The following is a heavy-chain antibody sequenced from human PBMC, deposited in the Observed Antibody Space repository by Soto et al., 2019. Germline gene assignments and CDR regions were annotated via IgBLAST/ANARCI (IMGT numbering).Heavy chain of an antibody. CDR2: ISYDGSNK. CDR3: AGTTAILDY. D-gene: IGHD4-4*01. Sequence: QVQLVESGGGVGQPGRSLRLSCAASGFTFSSYGMHWVRQAPGKGLEWVAVISYDGSNKYYADSVKGRFTISRDNSKNTLYLQMISLRAEDTAVYYCAGTTAILDYWGQGTLVTVSS. CDR1: GFTFSSYG. J-gene: IGHJ4*02. V-gene: IGHV3-30*03.